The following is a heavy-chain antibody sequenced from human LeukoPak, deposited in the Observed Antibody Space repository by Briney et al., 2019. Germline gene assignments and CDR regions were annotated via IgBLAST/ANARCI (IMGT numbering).Heavy chain of an antibody. V-gene: IGHV3-23*01. CDR3: ARVLVVVVAATTDTPFDP. CDR1: GFTFSSYA. J-gene: IGHJ5*02. D-gene: IGHD2-15*01. CDR2: ISGSGGST. Sequence: PGGSLRLSCAASGFTFSSYAMSWARQAPGKGLEWVSAISGSGGSTYYADSVKGRFTISRDNSKNTLYLQMNSLRAEDTAVYYCARVLVVVVAATTDTPFDPWGQGTLVTVSS.